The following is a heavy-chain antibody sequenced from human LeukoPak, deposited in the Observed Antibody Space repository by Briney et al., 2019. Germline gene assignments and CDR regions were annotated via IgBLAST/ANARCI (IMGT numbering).Heavy chain of an antibody. Sequence: SETLSLTCAFYGGSFTGYSWSWIRQSPGKGLEWIGVVNHGGSTNYNPSLKSRVTISIDTSMNQFSLNPTSVSAADAAVYYCARGRSNYGPWGPGTLVTVSS. CDR3: ARGRSNYGP. J-gene: IGHJ5*02. CDR1: GGSFTGYS. V-gene: IGHV4-34*01. CDR2: VNHGGST. D-gene: IGHD4-17*01.